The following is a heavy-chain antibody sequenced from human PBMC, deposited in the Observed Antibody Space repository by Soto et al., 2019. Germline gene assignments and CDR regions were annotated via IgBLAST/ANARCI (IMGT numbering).Heavy chain of an antibody. V-gene: IGHV4-39*01. Sequence: PETLSLTCTVSGGSISSSSYYWGWIRQPPGKGLEWIGSIYYSGSTYYNPSLKSRVTISVDTSKNQFSLKLSSVTAADTAVYYCARHQFRRRLDPWGQGTLVTVSS. CDR2: IYYSGST. CDR3: ARHQFRRRLDP. J-gene: IGHJ5*02. CDR1: GGSISSSSYY.